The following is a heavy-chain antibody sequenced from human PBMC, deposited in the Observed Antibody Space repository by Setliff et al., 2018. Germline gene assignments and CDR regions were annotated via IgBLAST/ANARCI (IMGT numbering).Heavy chain of an antibody. J-gene: IGHJ5*02. CDR2: VRHDGSNE. V-gene: IGHV3-30*02. Sequence: PGGSLRLSCAASGFTLSSYGVHWVRQAPGRGLEWVAYVRHDGSNENYADSVKGRFTISRDNSKNMLYLQMNSLRAEDTAVYYCAKDRGDYSGPGVRFDPWGQGTLVTVSS. CDR1: GFTLSSYG. D-gene: IGHD3-10*01. CDR3: AKDRGDYSGPGVRFDP.